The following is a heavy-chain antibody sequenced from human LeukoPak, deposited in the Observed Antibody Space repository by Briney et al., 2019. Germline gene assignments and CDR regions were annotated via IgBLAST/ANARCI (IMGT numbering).Heavy chain of an antibody. Sequence: GGSLRLSCAASGFYFSSYGRSWVRQSPGKELEWVSTFSASSTSTYYADSVKGWFTISKHNSKNTLYLQMNSLRDEDTAVYYCAKGDTYYDLLTCFDFWAPGPRVPVSS. J-gene: IGHJ4*02. CDR1: GFYFSSYG. CDR3: AKGDTYYDLLTCFDF. V-gene: IGHV3-23*01. D-gene: IGHD3-9*01. CDR2: FSASSTST.